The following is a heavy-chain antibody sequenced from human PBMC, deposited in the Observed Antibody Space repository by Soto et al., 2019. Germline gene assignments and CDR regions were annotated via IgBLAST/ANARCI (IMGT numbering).Heavy chain of an antibody. D-gene: IGHD3-3*01. V-gene: IGHV3-53*04. CDR2: IYSGGST. CDR3: ARAQGTIFGDSFIREYYYYMDV. CDR1: GFTVSSNY. Sequence: GGSLRLSCAASGFTVSSNYMSWVRQAPGKGLEWVSVIYSGGSTYYADSVKGRFTISRHNSKNTLYLQMNSLRAEDTAVYYCARAQGTIFGDSFIREYYYYMDVWGKGTTVTVSS. J-gene: IGHJ6*03.